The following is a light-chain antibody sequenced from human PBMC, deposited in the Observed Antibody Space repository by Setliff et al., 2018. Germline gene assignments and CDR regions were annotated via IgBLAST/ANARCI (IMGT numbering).Light chain of an antibody. CDR2: SNN. Sequence: QSVLTQPPSASGTPGQRVTISCSGSSSNIGTNTVNWYRQLPGTAPKLLIYSNNQRPSGVPDRFSGSESGTSASLAISGLQSEDEADYYCAAWDDSLNGHVFGTGTKGTVL. CDR1: SSNIGTNT. CDR3: AAWDDSLNGHV. V-gene: IGLV1-44*01. J-gene: IGLJ1*01.